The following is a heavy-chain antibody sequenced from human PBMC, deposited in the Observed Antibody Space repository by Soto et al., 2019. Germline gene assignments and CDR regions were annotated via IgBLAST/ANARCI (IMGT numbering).Heavy chain of an antibody. J-gene: IGHJ3*02. V-gene: IGHV3-30-3*01. CDR1: GFTFSSYA. Sequence: QVQLVESGGGVVQPGRSLRLSCAASGFTFSSYAMHWVRQAPGKGLEWVAVISYDGSNKYYADSVKGRFTISRDNSKNTLYLQMNSLRAEDTAVYYCARDRYSSSWYPAFDIWGQGTMVTVSS. D-gene: IGHD6-13*01. CDR2: ISYDGSNK. CDR3: ARDRYSSSWYPAFDI.